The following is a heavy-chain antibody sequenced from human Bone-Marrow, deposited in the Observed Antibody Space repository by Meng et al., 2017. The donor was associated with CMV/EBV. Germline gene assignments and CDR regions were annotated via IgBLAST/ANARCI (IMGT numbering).Heavy chain of an antibody. Sequence: ASVKVSCKASGYTFTSYGISWVRQAPGQGLEWMGWISAYNGNTNYAQKLQGRVTMTTDTSTSTAYMELRSLRSDDTAVYYCARDRARVRGITIFGVVIEGYNWFDPWGQGTLVTVSS. CDR1: GYTFTSYG. D-gene: IGHD3-3*01. J-gene: IGHJ5*02. V-gene: IGHV1-18*01. CDR2: ISAYNGNT. CDR3: ARDRARVRGITIFGVVIEGYNWFDP.